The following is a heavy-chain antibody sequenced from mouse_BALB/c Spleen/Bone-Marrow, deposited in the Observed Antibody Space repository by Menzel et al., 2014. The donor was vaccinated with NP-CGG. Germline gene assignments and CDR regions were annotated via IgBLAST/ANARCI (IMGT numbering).Heavy chain of an antibody. V-gene: IGHV5-9-3*01. CDR2: ITSGGNYT. D-gene: IGHD2-3*01. CDR1: GFTFSSYA. J-gene: IGHJ4*01. CDR3: SRRQIYDGYYYAMDY. Sequence: EVKLMESGGGLVKPGGSLKLSCAASGFTFSSYAMSWVCQTPEKRLEWVATITSGGNYTYYPDSVKGRITISRDNAKNTLYLQMSSLRSEDTAMYYCSRRQIYDGYYYAMDYWGQGTSVTVSS.